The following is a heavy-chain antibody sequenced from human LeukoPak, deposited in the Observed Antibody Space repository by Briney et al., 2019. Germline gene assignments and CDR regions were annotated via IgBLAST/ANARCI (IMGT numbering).Heavy chain of an antibody. CDR2: IYYSGST. V-gene: IGHV4-30-4*08. J-gene: IGHJ6*03. D-gene: IGHD5-12*01. CDR1: GGSISSGDYY. CDR3: ARLRRGYSGYDYGYYYYMDV. Sequence: PSETLSLTCTVSGGSISSGDYYWSWIRQPPGKGLEWIGYIYYSGSTYYNPSLKSRVTISVDTSKNQFSLKLSSVTAADTAVYYCARLRRGYSGYDYGYYYYMDVWGKGTTVTVSS.